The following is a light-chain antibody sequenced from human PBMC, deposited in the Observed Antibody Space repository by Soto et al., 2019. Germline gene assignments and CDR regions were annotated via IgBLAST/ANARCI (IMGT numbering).Light chain of an antibody. CDR1: QSVGNY. J-gene: IGKJ2*01. V-gene: IGKV3-20*01. Sequence: ETVLTQSPGTLSLSPGERATLSCRAGQSVGNYLAWYQQKPGQAPRLLIYDASSRATDIPDRFIGSGSGTDFTLTISRLEPEDFAVYYCQHYGGSPPRYTFGQGTKLDIK. CDR2: DAS. CDR3: QHYGGSPPRYT.